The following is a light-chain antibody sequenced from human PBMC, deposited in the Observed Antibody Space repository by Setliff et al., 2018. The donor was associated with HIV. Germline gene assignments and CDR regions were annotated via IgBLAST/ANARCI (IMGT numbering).Light chain of an antibody. CDR1: SSDVGGYNY. CDR3: CSYAGSSTFPYV. V-gene: IGLV2-23*02. Sequence: ALTQPASVSGSPGQSITISCTGTSSDVGGYNYVSWYQQHPGKAPKLMIYDVSKRPSGVSNRFSGSKSGNTASLTISGLQAEDEADYYCCSYAGSSTFPYVFGTGTKVTVL. J-gene: IGLJ1*01. CDR2: DVS.